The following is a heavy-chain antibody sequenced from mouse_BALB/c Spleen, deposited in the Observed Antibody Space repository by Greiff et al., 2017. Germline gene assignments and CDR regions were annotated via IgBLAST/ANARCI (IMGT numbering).Heavy chain of an antibody. CDR2: ISSGGSYT. D-gene: IGHD2-1*01. CDR1: GFTFSSYT. V-gene: IGHV5-6-4*01. CDR3: TSSYGNYGWFAY. J-gene: IGHJ3*01. Sequence: EVQVVESGGGLVKPGGSLKLSCAASGFTFSSYTMSWVRQTPEKRLEWVATISSGGSYTYYPDSVKGRFTISRDNAKNTLYLQMSSLKSEDTAMYYCTSSYGNYGWFAYWGQGTLVTVSA.